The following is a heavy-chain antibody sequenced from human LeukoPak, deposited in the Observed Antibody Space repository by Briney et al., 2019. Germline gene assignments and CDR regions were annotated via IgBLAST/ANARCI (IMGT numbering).Heavy chain of an antibody. D-gene: IGHD3-9*01. CDR3: ARGDLDILTPMEGLFDY. CDR1: GFTVSSNY. J-gene: IGHJ4*02. V-gene: IGHV3-21*01. CDR2: ISSSSSYI. Sequence: PGGSLRLSCAASGFTVSSNYMSWVRQAPGKGLEWVSSISSSSSYIYYADSVKGRFTISRDNAKNSLYLQMNSLRAEDTAVYYCARGDLDILTPMEGLFDYWGQGTLVTVSS.